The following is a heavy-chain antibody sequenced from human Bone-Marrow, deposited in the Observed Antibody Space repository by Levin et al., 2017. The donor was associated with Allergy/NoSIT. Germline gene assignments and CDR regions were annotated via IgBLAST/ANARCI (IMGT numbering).Heavy chain of an antibody. CDR1: GGSISSGTYY. J-gene: IGHJ6*03. CDR2: IYAGGGS. Sequence: LRLSCTVSGGSISSGTYYWSWIRQPAGKGLEWIGHIYAGGGSSYNPSLKSRVTISVDTSENQFSLKLTSVNAADTAVYYCARDRRGYTYGPYTDYYGYSMDVWGKGTTVTVSS. V-gene: IGHV4-61*09. CDR3: ARDRRGYTYGPYTDYYGYSMDV. D-gene: IGHD5-18*01.